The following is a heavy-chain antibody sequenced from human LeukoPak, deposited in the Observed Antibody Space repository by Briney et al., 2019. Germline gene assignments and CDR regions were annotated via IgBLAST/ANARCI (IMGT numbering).Heavy chain of an antibody. Sequence: GGSLRLSCAASGFTFSSYGMSWVRQAPGKGLEWVSAISGSGGSTYYADSVKGRFTIPRDNSKNTLYLQMNSLRAEDTAVYYCAKFGLQEAVTITKTRWFDPWGQGTLVTVSS. CDR3: AKFGLQEAVTITKTRWFDP. CDR2: ISGSGGST. CDR1: GFTFSSYG. J-gene: IGHJ5*02. V-gene: IGHV3-23*01. D-gene: IGHD4-11*01.